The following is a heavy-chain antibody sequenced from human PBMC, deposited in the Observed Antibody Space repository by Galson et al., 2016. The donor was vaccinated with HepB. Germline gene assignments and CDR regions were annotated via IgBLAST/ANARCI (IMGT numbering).Heavy chain of an antibody. CDR2: IYGGGST. CDR3: ARPLPNVGYGMDV. D-gene: IGHD2-15*01. CDR1: GFTVSTNY. J-gene: IGHJ6*02. V-gene: IGHV3-53*04. Sequence: SLRLSCAASGFTVSTNYMSWVRQAPGKGLEWVSVIYGGGSTTYADSVKGRFTISRHISKNTLYLQMNSLRTEDTAVYYCARPLPNVGYGMDVWGQGTTVTVSS.